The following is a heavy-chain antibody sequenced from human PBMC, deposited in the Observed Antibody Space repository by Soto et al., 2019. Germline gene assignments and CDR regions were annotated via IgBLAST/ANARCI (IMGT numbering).Heavy chain of an antibody. CDR2: ISAYNGNT. V-gene: IGHV1-18*01. CDR3: ARDRGYNWNYGWFDP. J-gene: IGHJ5*02. Sequence: QVQLVQSGAEVKKPGASVKVSCKASGYTFSSYGISWVRQAPGQGLEWMGRISAYNGNTNYAQKLQGRVTMTTDTPTSTAYMELRSLRSDDTAMYYCARDRGYNWNYGWFDPWGQGTLVTVSS. D-gene: IGHD1-7*01. CDR1: GYTFSSYG.